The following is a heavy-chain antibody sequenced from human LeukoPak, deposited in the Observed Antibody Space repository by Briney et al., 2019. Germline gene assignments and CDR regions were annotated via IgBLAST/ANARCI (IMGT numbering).Heavy chain of an antibody. V-gene: IGHV1-8*03. D-gene: IGHD4-17*01. Sequence: GAPVKVSCKTSGYTFTDYDVHWVRQAPGQGLEWMGWINPNSATTNYAQRLQGRVTFTRGTSLSIAYMELSSLTSEDAAVYFCARGDFGETNTAFDVWGQGTLVAVSS. CDR2: INPNSATT. CDR1: GYTFTDYD. J-gene: IGHJ3*01. CDR3: ARGDFGETNTAFDV.